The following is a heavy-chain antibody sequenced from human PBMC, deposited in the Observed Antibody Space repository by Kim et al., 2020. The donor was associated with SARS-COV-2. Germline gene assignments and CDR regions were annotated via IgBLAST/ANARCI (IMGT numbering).Heavy chain of an antibody. J-gene: IGHJ3*02. CDR3: ARENSGWYGNDAFDI. V-gene: IGHV3-21*01. Sequence: DTQQGQFTIRRDNAKNSLYLQMNSLRAEDTAVYYCARENSGWYGNDAFDIWGQGTMVTVSS. D-gene: IGHD6-19*01.